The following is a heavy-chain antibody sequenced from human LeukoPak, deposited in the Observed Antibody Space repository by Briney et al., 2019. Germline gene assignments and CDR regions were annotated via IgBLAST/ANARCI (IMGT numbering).Heavy chain of an antibody. CDR3: AKDGGAYCGGDCYPYYFDY. CDR1: GFTFSNAW. J-gene: IGHJ4*02. V-gene: IGHV3-23*01. CDR2: ISGSGGST. Sequence: GGSLRLSCAASGFTFSNAWMSWVRQAPGKGLEWVSAISGSGGSTYYADSVKGRFTISRDNSKNTLYLQMNSLRAEDTAVYYCAKDGGAYCGGDCYPYYFDYWGQGTLVTVSS. D-gene: IGHD2-21*02.